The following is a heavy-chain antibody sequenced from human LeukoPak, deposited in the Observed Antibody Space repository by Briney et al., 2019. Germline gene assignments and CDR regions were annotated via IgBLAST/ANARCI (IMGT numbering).Heavy chain of an antibody. V-gene: IGHV4-59*01. CDR3: ATPRY. J-gene: IGHJ4*02. Sequence: SETLPLTCTVSGGSISSYYWSWIRQPPGKGLEWIGYIYYSGSTNYNPSLKSRVTISVDTSKNQFSLKLSSVTAADTAVYYCATPRYWGQGTLVTVSS. CDR1: GGSISSYY. CDR2: IYYSGST.